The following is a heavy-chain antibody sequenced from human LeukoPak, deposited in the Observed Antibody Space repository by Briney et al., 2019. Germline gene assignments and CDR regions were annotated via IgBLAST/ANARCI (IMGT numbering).Heavy chain of an antibody. CDR2: IYSGGST. J-gene: IGHJ4*02. D-gene: IGHD1-26*01. CDR1: GFVFSSYA. Sequence: GGSLRLSCTASGFVFSSYAMNWVRQAPGKGLEWVSIIYSGGSTYYADSVKGRFTISRDNSKNTLFLQMNSLRAEDTAMYYCASAGGGGYYLYFHYWGQGTLVTVSS. V-gene: IGHV3-53*01. CDR3: ASAGGGGYYLYFHY.